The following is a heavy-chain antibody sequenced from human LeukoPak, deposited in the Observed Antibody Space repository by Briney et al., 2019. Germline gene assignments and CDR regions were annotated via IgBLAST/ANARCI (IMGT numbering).Heavy chain of an antibody. CDR2: INPNSSGT. Sequence: ASVKVSCKASGYTFTGYYMHWVRQAPGQGLAWMGWINPNSSGTNYAQKFQGRVTMTRDTSISTAYMELSRLRSDDTAVYYCARGTYYDSSGYYRNFDYWGQGTLVTVSS. V-gene: IGHV1-2*02. D-gene: IGHD3-22*01. J-gene: IGHJ4*02. CDR3: ARGTYYDSSGYYRNFDY. CDR1: GYTFTGYY.